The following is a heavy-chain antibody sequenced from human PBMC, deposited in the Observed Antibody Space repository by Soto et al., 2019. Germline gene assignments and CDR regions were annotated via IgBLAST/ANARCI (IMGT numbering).Heavy chain of an antibody. CDR1: GFTSSDYE. CDR2: ISSSDNTI. D-gene: IGHD6-13*01. J-gene: IGHJ6*01. Sequence: PGGSLRLSCSASGFTSSDYEMNWIRQAPLNWLEWISHISSSDNTIYYADSVKGRFTISRDNAKTSLYLQMNSLRAEDTAVYYCARSKEGAEPGYHYYAMDVWGQGTTATVSS. V-gene: IGHV3-11*01. CDR3: ARSKEGAEPGYHYYAMDV.